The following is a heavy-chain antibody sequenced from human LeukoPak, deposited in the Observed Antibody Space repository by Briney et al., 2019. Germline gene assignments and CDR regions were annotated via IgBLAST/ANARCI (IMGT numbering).Heavy chain of an antibody. D-gene: IGHD6-13*01. CDR2: ISGSGGST. V-gene: IGHV3-23*01. CDR3: AKDNASSRLDPEYFQH. J-gene: IGHJ1*01. CDR1: GFTFSSYA. Sequence: GGSLRLSCAASGFTFSSYAMSWVRQAPGKGLEWVSAISGSGGSTYYADSVKGRFTISRDNSKNTLYPQMNSLRAEDTAVYYCAKDNASSRLDPEYFQHWGQGALVTVSS.